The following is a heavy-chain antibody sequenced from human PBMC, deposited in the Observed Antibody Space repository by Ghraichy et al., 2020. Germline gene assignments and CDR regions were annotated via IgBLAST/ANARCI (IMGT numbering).Heavy chain of an antibody. J-gene: IGHJ4*02. CDR1: GGSFSGYY. CDR3: ARGTWAERFDY. V-gene: IGHV4-34*01. Sequence: ESLNISCAVYGGSFSGYYWSWIRQAPGKGLEWIGEINHSGITNYSPSLKSRVTISVDTSKNQLSLILISVTAADTAVYYCARGTWAERFDYWGQGTRVTVSS. CDR2: INHSGIT. D-gene: IGHD1-1*01.